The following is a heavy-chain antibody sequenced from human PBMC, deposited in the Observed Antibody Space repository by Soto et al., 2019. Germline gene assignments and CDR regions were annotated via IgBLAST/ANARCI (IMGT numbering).Heavy chain of an antibody. CDR3: ANGGGGGAGSSALDV. CDR1: GFTFSSYV. J-gene: IGHJ6*02. Sequence: EVQLLESGGDLVQPGGSLRLSCAASGFTFSSYVMSWVRQAPGKGLEWVSGISGSGGSTYYADSVKGRFTISRDNSMDTLNLQMNGLRVEHTAVYYCANGGGGGAGSSALDVWGQGTAVTVSS. D-gene: IGHD3-10*01. V-gene: IGHV3-23*01. CDR2: ISGSGGST.